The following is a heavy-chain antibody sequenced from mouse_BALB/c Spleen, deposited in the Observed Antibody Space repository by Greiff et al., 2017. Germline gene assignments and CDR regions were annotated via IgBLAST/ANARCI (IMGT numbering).Heavy chain of an antibody. Sequence: DVKLQESGPGLVKPSQSLSLTCSVTGYSITSGYYWNWIRQFPGNKLEWMGYISYDGSNNYNPSLKNRISITRDTSKNQFFLKLNSVTTEDTATYYCARDGGDYWGQGTSVTVSS. CDR2: ISYDGSN. CDR1: GYSITSGYY. J-gene: IGHJ4*01. CDR3: ARDGGDY. V-gene: IGHV3-6*02.